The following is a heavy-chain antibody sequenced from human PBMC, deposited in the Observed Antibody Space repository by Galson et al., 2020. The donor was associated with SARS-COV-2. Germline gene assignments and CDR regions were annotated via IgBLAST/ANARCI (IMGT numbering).Heavy chain of an antibody. CDR3: ASLPVPTRYSSSWRFDY. D-gene: IGHD6-6*01. CDR1: GGSISNSYYF. J-gene: IGHJ4*02. V-gene: IGHV4-39*01. Sequence: ETSETLSLTCTVSGGSISNSYYFWGWIRQPPGKGLEWIGNFYYSGSTFYNPSLKSRLSISVDTSKNQFSLRLSSVTAADTAVYYCASLPVPTRYSSSWRFDYCGQGTLVTISS. CDR2: FYYSGST.